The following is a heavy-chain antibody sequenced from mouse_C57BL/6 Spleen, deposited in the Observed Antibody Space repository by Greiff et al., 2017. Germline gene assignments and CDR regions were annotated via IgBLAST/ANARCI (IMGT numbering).Heavy chain of an antibody. CDR3: ARRVTTATMDY. CDR2: IYPSDSET. D-gene: IGHD1-2*01. V-gene: IGHV1-61*01. J-gene: IGHJ4*01. CDR1: GYTFTSYW. Sequence: QVHVKQPGAELVRPGSSVKLSCKASGYTFTSYWMDWVKQRPGQGLEWIGNIYPSDSETHYNQKFKDKATLTVDKSSSTAYMQLSSLTSEDSAVYYWARRVTTATMDYWGQGTSVTVSS.